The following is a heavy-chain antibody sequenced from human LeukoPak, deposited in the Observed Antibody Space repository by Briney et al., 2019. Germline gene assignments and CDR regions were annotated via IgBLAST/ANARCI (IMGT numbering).Heavy chain of an antibody. J-gene: IGHJ3*02. V-gene: IGHV3-74*01. CDR1: GFTFSSYW. CDR3: AAFPIVAHDAFDI. D-gene: IGHD3-22*01. Sequence: PGGSLRLSCAASGFTFSSYWMHWVRQAPGKGLVWVSRINSDGSSTSYADSVKGRFTISRDNAKNSLYLQMNSLRAEDTAVYYCAAFPIVAHDAFDIWGQGTMVTVSS. CDR2: INSDGSST.